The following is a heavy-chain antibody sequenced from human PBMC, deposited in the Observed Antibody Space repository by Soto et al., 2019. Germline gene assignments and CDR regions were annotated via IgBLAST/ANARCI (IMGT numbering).Heavy chain of an antibody. CDR2: VYYTGST. V-gene: IGHV4-59*01. CDR1: GGSISGYY. Sequence: QAQLQESGPGLVNPSETLSLTCTVSGGSISGYYWSWIRQPPGKVLEWIGYVYYTGSTNYHPSLKRRVTISVDLSKNQFSLNLSSVTAADTAVYYGAGGGVPARGGWFDPWGQGSLVTVSS. J-gene: IGHJ5*02. D-gene: IGHD2-8*01. CDR3: AGGGVPARGGWFDP.